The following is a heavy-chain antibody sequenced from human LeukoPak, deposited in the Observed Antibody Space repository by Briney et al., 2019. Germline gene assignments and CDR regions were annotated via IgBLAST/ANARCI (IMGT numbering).Heavy chain of an antibody. CDR1: GFTFTSYA. Sequence: PGGSLRLSCAASGFTFTSYAMTWVRQAPGEGLQWVSAISGSGGSTYYADSVRGRFTISRDNSKNTLYLQMNSLRAEDTAVYYCAKLSAVVMVVATVDYWGQGTLVTVSS. V-gene: IGHV3-23*01. D-gene: IGHD2-15*01. J-gene: IGHJ4*02. CDR3: AKLSAVVMVVATVDY. CDR2: ISGSGGST.